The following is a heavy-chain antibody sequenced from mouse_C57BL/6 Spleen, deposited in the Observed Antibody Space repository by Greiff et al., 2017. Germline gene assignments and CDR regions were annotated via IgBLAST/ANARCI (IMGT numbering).Heavy chain of an antibody. CDR2: IRNKANGYTT. D-gene: IGHD2-3*01. V-gene: IGHV7-3*01. J-gene: IGHJ2*01. CDR3: ARYRGLLPFDY. Sequence: EVNLVESGGGLVQPGGSLSLSCAASGFTFTDYYMSWVRQPPGKALEWLGFIRNKANGYTTEYSASVKGRFTISRDNSQSILYLQMNALRAEDSATYYCARYRGLLPFDYWGQGTTLTVSS. CDR1: GFTFTDYY.